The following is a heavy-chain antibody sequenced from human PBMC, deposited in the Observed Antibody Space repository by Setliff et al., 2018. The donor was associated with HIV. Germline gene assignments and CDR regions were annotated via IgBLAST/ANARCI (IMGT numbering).Heavy chain of an antibody. D-gene: IGHD2-15*01. CDR3: ARDLAYCSGGSCYRPFIYYFYYMDV. Sequence: ASVKVSCKTSGYTFTAYYIYWVRQAPGQGLEWMGCVIPNSGKTYYAQEFQGRVTMTSDTSINTAYMEVSWLTSDDTAIYYCARDLAYCSGGSCYRPFIYYFYYMDVWGKGATVTVSS. J-gene: IGHJ6*03. V-gene: IGHV1-2*02. CDR2: VIPNSGKT. CDR1: GYTFTAYY.